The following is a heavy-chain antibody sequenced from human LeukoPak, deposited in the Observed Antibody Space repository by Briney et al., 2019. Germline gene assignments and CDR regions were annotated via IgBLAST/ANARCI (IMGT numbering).Heavy chain of an antibody. V-gene: IGHV4-39*01. CDR3: ARSMVRGVNSIDY. CDR1: GGPISSSSYY. Sequence: PSETLSLTCTVSGGPISSSSYYWGWLRQPPGKGLEWIVSIYYSGSTYYNPSLKSRVTISVDTSKNQFSLKLSSVTAADTAVYYCARSMVRGVNSIDYWGQGTLVTVSS. CDR2: IYYSGST. J-gene: IGHJ4*02. D-gene: IGHD3-10*01.